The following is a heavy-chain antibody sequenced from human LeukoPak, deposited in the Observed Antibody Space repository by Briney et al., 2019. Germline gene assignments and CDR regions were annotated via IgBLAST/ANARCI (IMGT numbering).Heavy chain of an antibody. V-gene: IGHV3-21*01. Sequence: PGRSLRLSCAASGFTFSSYGMNWVRQAPGKGLEWVSSISSSSSYIYYADSVKGRFTISRDNAKNSLYLQMKSLRAEDTAVYYRARGKTSQNIVTRKTYNWFDPWGQGTLVTVSS. J-gene: IGHJ5*02. CDR2: ISSSSSYI. CDR1: GFTFSSYG. D-gene: IGHD2/OR15-2a*01. CDR3: ARGKTSQNIVTRKTYNWFDP.